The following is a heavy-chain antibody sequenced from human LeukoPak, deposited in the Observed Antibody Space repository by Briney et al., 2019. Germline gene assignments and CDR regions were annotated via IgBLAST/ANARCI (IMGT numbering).Heavy chain of an antibody. D-gene: IGHD2-8*01. Sequence: GASVKVSCKASGYTFTSYGISWVRQAPGQGLEWMGWISAYNGNTNYAQKLQGRVSMTTDTSTSTAYTELRSLRSDDTAVYYCARECTNGVCSIDYWGQGTLVTVSS. CDR3: ARECTNGVCSIDY. CDR1: GYTFTSYG. CDR2: ISAYNGNT. V-gene: IGHV1-18*01. J-gene: IGHJ4*02.